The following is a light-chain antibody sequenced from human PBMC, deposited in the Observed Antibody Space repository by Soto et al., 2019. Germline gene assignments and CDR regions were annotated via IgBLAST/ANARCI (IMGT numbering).Light chain of an antibody. Sequence: EIVLTQSPGTLSLSPGERATLSCRASQSFSSSYLAWYQQKPGQAPRLLIYGASSRATGIPDRFSGSGSGTDFTLTISRLEPEDFAVYYCQQYDSSPVTFGQGTKVEI. V-gene: IGKV3-20*01. CDR1: QSFSSSY. CDR2: GAS. J-gene: IGKJ1*01. CDR3: QQYDSSPVT.